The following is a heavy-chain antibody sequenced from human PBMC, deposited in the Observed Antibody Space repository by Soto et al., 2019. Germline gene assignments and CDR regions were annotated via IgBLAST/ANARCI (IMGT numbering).Heavy chain of an antibody. CDR2: TNPILSMS. V-gene: IGHV1-69*02. Sequence: QVHLVQSGAELKKPGSSVRVSCKASGDTFNFYTINWVRQAPGLGLEWMGRTNPILSMSNSALKFQGRLSISEDKSTSTAYMDLRSLRSDDTAVYYCATSYGSGSQAFDYWGQGALVTVSS. CDR3: ATSYGSGSQAFDY. J-gene: IGHJ4*02. CDR1: GDTFNFYT. D-gene: IGHD3-10*01.